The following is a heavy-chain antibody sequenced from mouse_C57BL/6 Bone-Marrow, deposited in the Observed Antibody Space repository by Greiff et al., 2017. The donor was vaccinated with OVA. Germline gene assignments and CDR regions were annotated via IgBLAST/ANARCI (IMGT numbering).Heavy chain of an antibody. CDR2: ISSGSSTI. D-gene: IGHD2-5*01. CDR1: GFTFSDYG. CDR3: ARGPYSNGDWFAY. V-gene: IGHV5-17*01. J-gene: IGHJ3*01. Sequence: EVQRVESGGGLVKPGGSLKLSCAASGFTFSDYGMHWVRQAPEKGLEWVAYISSGSSTIYYADTVKGRFTISRDKAKNTLFLQMTSLRSEDTAMYYCARGPYSNGDWFAYWGQGTLVTVAA.